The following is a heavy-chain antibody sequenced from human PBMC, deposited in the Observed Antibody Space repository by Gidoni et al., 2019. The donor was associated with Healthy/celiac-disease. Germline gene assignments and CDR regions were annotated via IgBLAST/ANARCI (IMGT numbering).Heavy chain of an antibody. CDR1: GFTFSSYG. D-gene: IGHD6-6*01. Sequence: QVQLVESGGGVVQPGRSLRLSCAASGFTFSSYGMHWVRQAPGKGLEWVAVIWYDGSNKYYADSVKGRFTISRDNSKNTLYLQMNSLRAEDTAVYYCARDDKDSSLDVWGKGTTVTVSS. CDR2: IWYDGSNK. J-gene: IGHJ6*04. V-gene: IGHV3-33*01. CDR3: ARDDKDSSLDV.